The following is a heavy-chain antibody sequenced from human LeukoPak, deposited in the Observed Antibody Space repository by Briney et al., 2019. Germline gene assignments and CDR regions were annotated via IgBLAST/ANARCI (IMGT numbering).Heavy chain of an antibody. Sequence: ASVKVSCKASGYTFTGYYMHWVRQAPGQGLEWMGWINPNSGGTNYAQKFRGRVTMTRDTSISTAYMELSRLRSDDTAVYYCARIAAAEYDWFDPWGQGTLVTVSS. J-gene: IGHJ5*02. CDR3: ARIAAAEYDWFDP. CDR1: GYTFTGYY. V-gene: IGHV1-2*02. D-gene: IGHD6-13*01. CDR2: INPNSGGT.